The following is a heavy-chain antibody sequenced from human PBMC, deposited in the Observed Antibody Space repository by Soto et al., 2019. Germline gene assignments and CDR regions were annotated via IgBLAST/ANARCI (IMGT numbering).Heavy chain of an antibody. Sequence: QAQLEQSGGEVKKPGSSVKVSCKASRVAFSKFIVTWVRQAPGLGLECVGGIIPIFGTANYAQKFQGRVTITADESTSTSYMEVTNLRSEDTAVYYCAKVRYSSPMGYYYGMDVWGQGTTVTVSS. J-gene: IGHJ6*02. CDR1: RVAFSKFI. CDR2: IIPIFGTA. CDR3: AKVRYSSPMGYYYGMDV. D-gene: IGHD6-19*01. V-gene: IGHV1-69*01.